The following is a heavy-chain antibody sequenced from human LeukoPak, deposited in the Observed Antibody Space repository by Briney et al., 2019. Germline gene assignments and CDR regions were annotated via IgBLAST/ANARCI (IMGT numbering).Heavy chain of an antibody. CDR1: GGSISSYY. V-gene: IGHV4-4*07. J-gene: IGHJ5*02. D-gene: IGHD6-13*01. CDR2: IYTSGST. CDR3: ARDEARSSSWYRWFDP. Sequence: SSETLSLTCTVSGGSISSYYRSWIRQPAGKGLEWIGRIYTSGSTNYNPSLKSRVTMSVDTSKNQFSLKLSSVTAADTAVYYCARDEARSSSWYRWFDPWGQGTLVTVSS.